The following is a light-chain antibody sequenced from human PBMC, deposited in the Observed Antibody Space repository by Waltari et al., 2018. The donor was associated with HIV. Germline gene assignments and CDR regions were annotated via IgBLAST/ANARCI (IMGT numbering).Light chain of an antibody. CDR3: QQYNSYSLLT. Sequence: DIQMTQSPSTLSASVGDRVTITFRASQSISSWLAWYQQKPGKAPKLLIYKASSLESGVPSRFSGSGSGTEFTLTISSLQPDDFATYYCQQYNSYSLLTFGQGTKLEIK. J-gene: IGKJ2*01. V-gene: IGKV1-5*03. CDR1: QSISSW. CDR2: KAS.